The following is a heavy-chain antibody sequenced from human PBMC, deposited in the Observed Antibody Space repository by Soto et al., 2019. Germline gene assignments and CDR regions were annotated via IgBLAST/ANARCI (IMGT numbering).Heavy chain of an antibody. Sequence: EVRLVESGGGLVQPGGSLRLSCAASGVTVGNNYMSWVRQAPGKGLEWVSVTYSGGDTRYADSVKGRFTMSRDSTKNTVDLEMDSLRGEDTAVYFRARNVPVTALGYWGQGSLVTVSS. D-gene: IGHD4-17*01. J-gene: IGHJ4*02. CDR2: TYSGGDT. V-gene: IGHV3-66*01. CDR1: GVTVGNNY. CDR3: ARNVPVTALGY.